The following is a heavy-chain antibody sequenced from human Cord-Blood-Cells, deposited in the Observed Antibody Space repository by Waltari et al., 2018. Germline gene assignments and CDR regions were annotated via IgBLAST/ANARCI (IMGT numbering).Heavy chain of an antibody. Sequence: QVLLVESVGAVVEPERSIRLACPASGFTLCNYCMMSVRQAPGKGLEWVAVIWYDGSNKYDADSVKGRFTISRDNSKNTLYLQMNSLRAEDTAVYYCARGTVTTHAFDIWGQGTMVTVSS. D-gene: IGHD4-17*01. J-gene: IGHJ3*02. CDR2: IWYDGSNK. CDR1: GFTLCNYC. CDR3: ARGTVTTHAFDI. V-gene: IGHV3-33*01.